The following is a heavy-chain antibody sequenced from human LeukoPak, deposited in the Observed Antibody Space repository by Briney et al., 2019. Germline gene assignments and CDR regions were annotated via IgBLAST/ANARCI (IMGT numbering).Heavy chain of an antibody. CDR2: IRYSGST. CDR3: ATSDTVSTYNWFDP. V-gene: IGHV4-39*01. CDR1: GGSISSNTYF. D-gene: IGHD5/OR15-5a*01. J-gene: IGHJ5*02. Sequence: SETLSLTCNVSGGSISSNTYFWGWIRRPPGKGLEWIGSIRYSGSTYYNPSLKSRVTISVDTAKNQFSLNLSSLTAADTAVYYCATSDTVSTYNWFDPWGQGTLVTVS.